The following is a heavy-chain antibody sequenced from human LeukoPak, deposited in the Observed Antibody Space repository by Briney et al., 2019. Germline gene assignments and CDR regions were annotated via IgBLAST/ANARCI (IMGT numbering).Heavy chain of an antibody. CDR2: ISGSGGST. Sequence: GRSLRLSCAASGFTFSSYAMHWVRQAPGKGLEWVSAISGSGGSTYYADSVKGRFTISRDNSKNTLYLQMNSLRAEDTAVYYCAKGPAPLYSSSWYTSYYYYGMDVWGQGTTVTVSS. CDR1: GFTFSSYA. CDR3: AKGPAPLYSSSWYTSYYYYGMDV. J-gene: IGHJ6*02. V-gene: IGHV3-23*01. D-gene: IGHD6-13*01.